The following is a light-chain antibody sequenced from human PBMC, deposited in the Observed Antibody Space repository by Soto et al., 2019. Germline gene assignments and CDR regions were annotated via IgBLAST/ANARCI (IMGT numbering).Light chain of an antibody. CDR3: AAWDDSLNGHV. CDR1: SSNIGTSS. V-gene: IGLV1-44*01. Sequence: QSVLTQPHSASGTPGQRVTISCSGSSSNIGTSSVHWFQQHPGTAPKLLISTTNQRPSGVPERFSGSKSGTSASLAISGLQSEDGADYYCAAWDDSLNGHVFGTGTKVTVL. J-gene: IGLJ1*01. CDR2: TTN.